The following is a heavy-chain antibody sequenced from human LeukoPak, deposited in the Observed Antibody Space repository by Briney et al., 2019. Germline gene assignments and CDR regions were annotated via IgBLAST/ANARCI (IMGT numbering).Heavy chain of an antibody. V-gene: IGHV1-69*04. Sequence: ASVKVSCTASGGTFSSYTISWVRQAPGQGLEWMGRIIPILGIANYAQKFQGRVTITADKSTSTAYMELSSLRSEDTAVYYCARDLEESERDGYTSAGDYWGQGTLVTVSS. CDR2: IIPILGIA. D-gene: IGHD5-24*01. CDR1: GGTFSSYT. CDR3: ARDLEESERDGYTSAGDY. J-gene: IGHJ4*02.